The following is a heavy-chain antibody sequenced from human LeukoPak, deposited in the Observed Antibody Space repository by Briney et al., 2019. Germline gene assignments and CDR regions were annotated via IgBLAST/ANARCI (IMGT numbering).Heavy chain of an antibody. J-gene: IGHJ4*02. CDR2: ISRDSSTM. V-gene: IGHV3-48*03. CDR3: ARWGEGFDC. CDR1: GFTFSSYE. D-gene: IGHD3-16*01. Sequence: GGSLRLSCEASGFTFSSYEMNWVRQAPGKGLEWVSYISRDSSTMDYSDSVKGRFTISRDNARNSLYLQLNSLTADDTAVYYCARWGEGFDCWGQGSLVTVSS.